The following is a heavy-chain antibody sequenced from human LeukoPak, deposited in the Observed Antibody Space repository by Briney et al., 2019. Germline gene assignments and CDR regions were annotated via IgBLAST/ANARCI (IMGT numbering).Heavy chain of an antibody. J-gene: IGHJ4*02. V-gene: IGHV3-7*01. CDR1: GFTFTNYW. D-gene: IGHD6-13*01. CDR2: IKQDRSEK. Sequence: GGSLRLSCAASGFTFTNYWMSWVRQAPGKGLELVANIKQDRSEKYYVDSVKGRFTISRDNAKNSLYLQMNRLRADDTAMYYCARETPDSSSWTDFDYWGQGTLVTVSS. CDR3: ARETPDSSSWTDFDY.